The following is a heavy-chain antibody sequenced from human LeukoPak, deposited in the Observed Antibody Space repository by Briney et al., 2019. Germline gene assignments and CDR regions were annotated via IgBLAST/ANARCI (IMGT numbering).Heavy chain of an antibody. CDR3: ASQYDFWSGVTTTPSR. CDR1: GYTFTGYY. V-gene: IGHV1-2*02. CDR2: INPNSGGT. D-gene: IGHD3-3*01. Sequence: ASVKVSCKAPGYTFTGYYMHWVRQAPGQGLEWMGWINPNSGGTNYAQKFQGRVTMTRDTSISTAYMELSRLRSDDTAVYYCASQYDFWSGVTTTPSRWGQGTLVTVSS. J-gene: IGHJ4*02.